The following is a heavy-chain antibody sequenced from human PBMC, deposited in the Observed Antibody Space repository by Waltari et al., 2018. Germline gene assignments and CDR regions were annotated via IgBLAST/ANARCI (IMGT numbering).Heavy chain of an antibody. Sequence: LQQSGPGLVKPSESLSLTCAVSGDSVTNSYWWSWVRQSPGKGLEWIGQIHGSGKTNYNPSLESRVTISLDTSNNRFSLKVPSATAADTAVYYCGRDRGRGLYLDSWGQGTLVTVSP. D-gene: IGHD2-15*01. V-gene: IGHV4-4*02. CDR2: IHGSGKT. CDR1: GDSVTNSYW. J-gene: IGHJ4*02. CDR3: GRDRGRGLYLDS.